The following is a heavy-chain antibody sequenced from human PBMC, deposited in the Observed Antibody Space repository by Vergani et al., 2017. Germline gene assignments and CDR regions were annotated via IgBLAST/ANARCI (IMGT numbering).Heavy chain of an antibody. CDR1: GGTFSSYA. Sequence: QVQLVQSGAEVKKPGSSVKVSCKASGGTFSSYAISWVRQAPGQGLEWMGRIIPILGIANYAQKFQGRVTITADKDTSTAYMELSSLRSEDTAVYYCAGAVEQGYDSSGAYYGMDVWGQGTTVTVSS. CDR2: IIPILGIA. J-gene: IGHJ6*02. D-gene: IGHD3-22*01. V-gene: IGHV1-69*04. CDR3: AGAVEQGYDSSGAYYGMDV.